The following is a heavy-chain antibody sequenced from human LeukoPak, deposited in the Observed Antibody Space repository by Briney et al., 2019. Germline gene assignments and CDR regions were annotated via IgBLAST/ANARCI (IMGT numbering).Heavy chain of an antibody. Sequence: GGSLRLSCAASGFTFSSYSMNWVRQAPGRGLEYVSAISSNGGSTYYANSVKGRFTISRDNSKNTLYLQMGSLRAEDMAVYYCAREEYGSGSYYFDYWGQGTLVTVSS. CDR2: ISSNGGST. J-gene: IGHJ4*02. D-gene: IGHD3-10*01. CDR3: AREEYGSGSYYFDY. CDR1: GFTFSSYS. V-gene: IGHV3-64*01.